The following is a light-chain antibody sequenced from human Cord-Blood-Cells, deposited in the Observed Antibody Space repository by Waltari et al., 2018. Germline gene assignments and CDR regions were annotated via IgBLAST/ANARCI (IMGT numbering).Light chain of an antibody. CDR2: EVS. CDR3: SSYTSSSTLDV. J-gene: IGLJ1*01. CDR1: SSAVGGYNS. Sequence: QSALTQPASVFGSPGQSLTISCPGPSSAVGGYNSVSWDQQHPDKAPKLMIYEVSNRPSGGSNRFSGSKSGNTASLTISGLQAEDEADYYCSSYTSSSTLDVFGTGTKVTVL. V-gene: IGLV2-14*01.